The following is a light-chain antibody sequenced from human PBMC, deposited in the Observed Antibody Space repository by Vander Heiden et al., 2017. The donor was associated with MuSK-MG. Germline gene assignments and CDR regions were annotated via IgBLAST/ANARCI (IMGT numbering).Light chain of an antibody. V-gene: IGKV3-11*01. Sequence: EVVLTPSPATLSLSPEERAPLSCRASQSVSSYLAWYQPKPGQAPRLLIYDASNRATGIPARFSGSGSGTDFTLTISSLEPEDFAVYYCQQRSNWPPLYTFGQGTKLEIK. CDR3: QQRSNWPPLYT. CDR2: DAS. J-gene: IGKJ2*01. CDR1: QSVSSY.